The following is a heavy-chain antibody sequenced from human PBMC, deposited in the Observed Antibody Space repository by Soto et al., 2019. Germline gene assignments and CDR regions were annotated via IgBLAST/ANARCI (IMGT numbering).Heavy chain of an antibody. Sequence: QVQLVESGGGVVQPGRSLRLSCAASGFTFSSYGMHWVRQAPGKGLEWVAVISYDGSNKYYADSVKGRFTISRDNSKNTLYLQMNSLRAEDTAVYYCAKALISSSWYRQYYYYGMDVWGQGTTVTVSS. CDR1: GFTFSSYG. J-gene: IGHJ6*02. D-gene: IGHD6-13*01. CDR3: AKALISSSWYRQYYYYGMDV. CDR2: ISYDGSNK. V-gene: IGHV3-30*18.